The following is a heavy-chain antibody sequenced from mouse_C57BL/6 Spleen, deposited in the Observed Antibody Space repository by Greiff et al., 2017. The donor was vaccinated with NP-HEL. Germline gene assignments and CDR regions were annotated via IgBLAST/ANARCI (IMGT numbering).Heavy chain of an antibody. CDR2: IDPSDSYT. D-gene: IGHD2-5*01. J-gene: IGHJ3*01. V-gene: IGHV1-50*01. Sequence: QVQLQQPGAELVKPGASVKLSCKASGYTFTSYWMQWVKQRPGQGLEWIGEIDPSDSYTNYNQKFKGKATLTVDTSSSTAYMQLSSLTSEDSAVYYCARGSNYVSYWGQGTLVTVSA. CDR1: GYTFTSYW. CDR3: ARGSNYVSY.